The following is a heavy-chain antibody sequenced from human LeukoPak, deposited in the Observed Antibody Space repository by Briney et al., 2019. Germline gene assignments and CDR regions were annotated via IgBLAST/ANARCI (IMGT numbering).Heavy chain of an antibody. J-gene: IGHJ4*02. CDR1: GFTFDDYG. Sequence: PGGSLRLSCTASGFTFDDYGMSWVRQAPGKGLEWVSGINWNGGSTGYADSVKGRFTISRDNAKNSLYLQMNSLRAEDTAVYYCARDRHHLLGWLQPHFDYWGQGTLVTVSS. D-gene: IGHD5-24*01. CDR3: ARDRHHLLGWLQPHFDY. V-gene: IGHV3-20*04. CDR2: INWNGGST.